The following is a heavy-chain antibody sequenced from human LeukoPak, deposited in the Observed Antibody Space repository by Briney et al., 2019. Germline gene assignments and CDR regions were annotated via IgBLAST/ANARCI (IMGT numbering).Heavy chain of an antibody. J-gene: IGHJ4*02. CDR1: GFTFSTYW. CDR3: ARGGTATTQPFEY. V-gene: IGHV3-66*01. Sequence: GGSLRLSCAASGFTFSTYWMHWVRQAPGKGLEWVSVLYSGGNTYYADSVKGRFSISRDDSKNTLYLQMNSLRADDTAVYYCARGGTATTQPFEYWGQGALVTVSS. D-gene: IGHD4-17*01. CDR2: LYSGGNT.